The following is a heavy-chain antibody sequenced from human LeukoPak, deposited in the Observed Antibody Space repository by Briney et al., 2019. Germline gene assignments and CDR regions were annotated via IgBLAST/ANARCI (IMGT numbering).Heavy chain of an antibody. CDR3: ARGRLHRGMTAYFDY. Sequence: SETLSLTCTVSGGSITSYCWSWIRQLPGKGLEWIGYFNYGGSTNYTPSLKSRVTISVDTSKNKFSLRLSSVTAADSAVYYCARGRLHRGMTAYFDYWGQGTRVTVSS. D-gene: IGHD5-18*01. CDR2: FNYGGST. J-gene: IGHJ4*02. CDR1: GGSITSYC. V-gene: IGHV4-59*01.